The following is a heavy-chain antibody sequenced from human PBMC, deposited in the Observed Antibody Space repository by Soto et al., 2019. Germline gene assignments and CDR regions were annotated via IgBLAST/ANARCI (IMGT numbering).Heavy chain of an antibody. V-gene: IGHV4-39*01. J-gene: IGHJ4*02. D-gene: IGHD6-19*01. CDR3: ARRRSGSGWLDY. CDR1: GGSVSSGSYY. CDR2: SYYSGST. Sequence: SETLSLTCTVSGGSVSSGSYYWGWIRQPPGKGLEWIGSSYYSGSTYYNPSLKSRVTISVDTSKNQFSLKLSSVTAADAAVYYGARRRSGSGWLDYWGKGALVTVSS.